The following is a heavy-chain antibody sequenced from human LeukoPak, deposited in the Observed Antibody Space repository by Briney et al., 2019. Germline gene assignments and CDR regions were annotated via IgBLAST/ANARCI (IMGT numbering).Heavy chain of an antibody. D-gene: IGHD4-17*01. CDR3: ARVTRSMSRFFDL. V-gene: IGHV4-38-2*01. CDR2: YYHTGSS. CDR1: GYSISNHYY. J-gene: IGHJ2*01. Sequence: PSETLSLTFSVSGYSISNHYYWGWIRQPPGKGLVWNGSYYHTGSSSYNPSLQSRVHISIHTSKNQFSLELACGAAEDTAVYYFARVTRSMSRFFDLWGRGNLVIVSS.